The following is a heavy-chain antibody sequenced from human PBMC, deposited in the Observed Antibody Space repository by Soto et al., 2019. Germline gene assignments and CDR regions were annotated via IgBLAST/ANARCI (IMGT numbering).Heavy chain of an antibody. D-gene: IGHD1-26*01. CDR2: ISYDGSNK. J-gene: IGHJ4*02. CDR3: ATVSRELKFYYFDY. Sequence: QVQLVESGGGVVQPGRSLRLSCAASGFTFSSYGMHWVRQAPGKGLEWVAVISYDGSNKYYADSVKGRFTISRDNSKNTLYLQMNSLRAEDTAVYYCATVSRELKFYYFDYWGQGTLVTVSS. CDR1: GFTFSSYG. V-gene: IGHV3-30*03.